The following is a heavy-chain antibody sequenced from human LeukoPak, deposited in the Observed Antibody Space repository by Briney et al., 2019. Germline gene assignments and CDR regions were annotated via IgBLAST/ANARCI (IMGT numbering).Heavy chain of an antibody. D-gene: IGHD3-22*01. CDR1: GYTFTSYD. V-gene: IGHV1-8*01. CDR3: ARASAATYYYDSSGDY. CDR2: MNPNSGNT. J-gene: IGHJ4*02. Sequence: ASVKVSYKASGYTFTSYDINWVRQATGQGLEWMGWMNPNSGNTGYAQKFQGRVTMTRNTSISTAYMELSSLRSEDTAVYYCARASAATYYYDSSGDYWGQGTLVTVS.